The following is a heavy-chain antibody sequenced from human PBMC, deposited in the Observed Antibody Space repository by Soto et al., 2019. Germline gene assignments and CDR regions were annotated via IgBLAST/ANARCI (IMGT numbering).Heavy chain of an antibody. Sequence: SETLSLTCTVSGGSFSRDYWSWIRQPAGKGLEWIGRMYSTGSAYYNPSLTSRVSMSIDTSKNQFSLKVTSVTAADTAVYYCARWLVVPTAPSFKNYYGMDLWGQGTTVTVSS. D-gene: IGHD2-8*02. J-gene: IGHJ6*02. CDR3: ARWLVVPTAPSFKNYYGMDL. CDR1: GGSFSRDY. CDR2: MYSTGSA. V-gene: IGHV4-4*07.